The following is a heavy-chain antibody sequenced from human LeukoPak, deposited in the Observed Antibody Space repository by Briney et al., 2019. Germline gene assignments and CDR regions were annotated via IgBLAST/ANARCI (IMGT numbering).Heavy chain of an antibody. CDR3: ASPRLRAVAGSIAFDI. D-gene: IGHD6-19*01. Sequence: SETLSLTCTVSGGSISSRHYCWGWIRQPPGKGLEWIGSIYYSGSTYYNPSLKSRLTMLIGTSENQFSLTLNSVTAADTAIYYCASPRLRAVAGSIAFDIWGQGTMVTVSS. J-gene: IGHJ3*02. V-gene: IGHV4-39*01. CDR2: IYYSGST. CDR1: GGSISSRHYC.